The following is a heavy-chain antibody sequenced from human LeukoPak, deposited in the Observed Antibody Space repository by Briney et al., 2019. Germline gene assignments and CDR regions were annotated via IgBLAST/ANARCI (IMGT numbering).Heavy chain of an antibody. V-gene: IGHV3-30*18. CDR3: AKALPRYCSSTSCYPQLFDY. D-gene: IGHD2-2*01. Sequence: PGRSLRLSCAASGFTFSSYSMHWVRQAPGKGLEWVAVISYDGSNEYYADSVKGRFTISRDNSKNTLYLQMNSLRAEDTAVYYCAKALPRYCSSTSCYPQLFDYWGQGTLVTVSS. J-gene: IGHJ4*02. CDR2: ISYDGSNE. CDR1: GFTFSSYS.